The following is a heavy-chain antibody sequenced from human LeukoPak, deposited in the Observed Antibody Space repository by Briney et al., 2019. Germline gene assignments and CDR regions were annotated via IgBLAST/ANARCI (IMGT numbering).Heavy chain of an antibody. Sequence: SETLSLTCTVSGGSISSYYWSWIRQPPGKGLEWIGYIYYSGSTNYNPSLKSRVTISVDTSKNKFSLKLSSVTAADTAVYYCARDPGIVVAGTNYYYGMDPWGQGTLVTVSS. D-gene: IGHD6-19*01. V-gene: IGHV4-59*01. CDR1: GGSISSYY. J-gene: IGHJ5*02. CDR2: IYYSGST. CDR3: ARDPGIVVAGTNYYYGMDP.